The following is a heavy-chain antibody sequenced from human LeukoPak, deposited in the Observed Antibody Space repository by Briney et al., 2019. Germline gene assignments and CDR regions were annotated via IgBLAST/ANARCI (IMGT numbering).Heavy chain of an antibody. CDR3: AKEDLYYYDSSGYYPSSFGY. D-gene: IGHD3-22*01. CDR1: GFTFSSYA. Sequence: QPGGSLRLSCAASGFTFSSYAMSWVRQAPGKGLEWVSAISGSGGSTYYADSVKGRFTISRDNSKNTLYLQMNSLRAEDTAVYYCAKEDLYYYDSSGYYPSSFGYWGQRTLVTVSS. V-gene: IGHV3-23*01. J-gene: IGHJ4*02. CDR2: ISGSGGST.